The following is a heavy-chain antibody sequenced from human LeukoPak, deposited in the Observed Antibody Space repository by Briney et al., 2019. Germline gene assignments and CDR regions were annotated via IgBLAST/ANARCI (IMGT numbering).Heavy chain of an antibody. D-gene: IGHD6-19*01. CDR1: GGSFSGYY. Sequence: PSETLSLTCAVYGGSFSGYYWSWIRQPPGKGLEWIGEINHSGSTNYNPSLKGRVTISVDTSKNQFSLKLSSVTAADTAVYYCAREGIAVAGQKFDYWGQRTLVTVSS. J-gene: IGHJ4*02. CDR3: AREGIAVAGQKFDY. CDR2: INHSGST. V-gene: IGHV4-34*01.